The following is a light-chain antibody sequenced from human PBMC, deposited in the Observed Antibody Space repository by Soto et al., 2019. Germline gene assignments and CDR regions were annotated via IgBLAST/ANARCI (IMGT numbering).Light chain of an antibody. CDR3: PRYGYGRDS. CDR2: SAS. CDR1: QSVTSNY. J-gene: IGKJ2*03. V-gene: IGKV3-20*01. Sequence: EIVLTQSPGTLSLSPGEGATLSCRASQSVTSNYLAWYQHKPGQAPRLLIYSASSRAAGIPDGFSGSGTGTDLPLPSCRREPEDFGLYYCPRYGYGRDSFGQGTTLDIK.